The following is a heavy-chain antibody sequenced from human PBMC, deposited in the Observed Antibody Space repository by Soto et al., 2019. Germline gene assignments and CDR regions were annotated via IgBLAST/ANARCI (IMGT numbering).Heavy chain of an antibody. V-gene: IGHV1-18*01. CDR2: ISAYNGHT. CDR3: VRGDGGYFDH. Sequence: QVQLVQSGIEVKKPGASVKVSCKAMGYTFTNYGLSWVRQAPGEGLEWLGWISAYNGHTKYAHKVQDRVTLTTDTSASTAYLELRSLRSDDTAVYYCVRGDGGYFDHGGQGTLVLVSS. J-gene: IGHJ4*02. CDR1: GYTFTNYG. D-gene: IGHD3-16*01.